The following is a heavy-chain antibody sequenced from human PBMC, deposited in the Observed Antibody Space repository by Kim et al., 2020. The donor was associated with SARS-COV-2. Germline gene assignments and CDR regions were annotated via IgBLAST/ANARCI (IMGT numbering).Heavy chain of an antibody. Sequence: SVKVSCKASGGTFSSYAISWVRQAPGQGLEWMGGIIPIFGTANYAQKFQGRVTITADESTSTAYMELSSLRSEDTAVYYCATWRGYYDDDYYYYGMDVWGQGTTVTGSS. CDR2: IIPIFGTA. J-gene: IGHJ6*02. V-gene: IGHV1-69*13. CDR1: GGTFSSYA. D-gene: IGHD3-3*01. CDR3: ATWRGYYDDDYYYYGMDV.